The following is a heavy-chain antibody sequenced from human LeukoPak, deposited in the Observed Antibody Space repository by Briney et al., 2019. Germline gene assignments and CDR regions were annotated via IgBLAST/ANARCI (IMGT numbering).Heavy chain of an antibody. V-gene: IGHV3-23*01. J-gene: IGHJ4*02. CDR2: IRIGGGGT. Sequence: GGSLRLSCAASGFALSTYGMSWVRQAPAKGLEWVSSIRIGGGGTFYADSVKGRFTISRDNSKNTLYLQMNSLRAEDTALYYCAKHKVATKVKDYWGQGTLVTVSS. D-gene: IGHD3-22*01. CDR1: GFALSTYG. CDR3: AKHKVATKVKDY.